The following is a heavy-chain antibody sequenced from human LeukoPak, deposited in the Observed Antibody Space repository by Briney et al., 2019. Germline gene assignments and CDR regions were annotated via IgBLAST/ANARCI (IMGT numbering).Heavy chain of an antibody. D-gene: IGHD3-22*01. Sequence: SETLSLTCTVSGGSISSYYWSWIRQPPGKGLEWIGCIYYSGSTNYNLSLKSRVTISVDTSKNQFSLKLISVTAADTAVYYCARGGGYYYDSSGYHFDYWGQGTLVTVSS. V-gene: IGHV4-59*01. CDR3: ARGGGYYYDSSGYHFDY. CDR2: IYYSGST. J-gene: IGHJ4*02. CDR1: GGSISSYY.